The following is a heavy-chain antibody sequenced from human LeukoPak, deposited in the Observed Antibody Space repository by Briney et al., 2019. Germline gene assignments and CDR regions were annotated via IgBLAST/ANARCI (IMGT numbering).Heavy chain of an antibody. CDR3: ARGFESSSWYSGYYYYYGMDV. Sequence: ASVKVSCKASGYTFTSYGISWVRQAPGQGLEWMGWISAYNGNTNYAQKLQGRVTMTTDTSTSTAYMELRSLRSDDTAVYYCARGFESSSWYSGYYYYYGMDVWGQGTTVTVSS. V-gene: IGHV1-18*01. J-gene: IGHJ6*02. D-gene: IGHD6-13*01. CDR2: ISAYNGNT. CDR1: GYTFTSYG.